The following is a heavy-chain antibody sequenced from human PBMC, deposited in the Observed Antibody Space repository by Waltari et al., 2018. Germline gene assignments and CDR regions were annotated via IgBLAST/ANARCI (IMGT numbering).Heavy chain of an antibody. D-gene: IGHD2-2*01. Sequence: QVQLVESGGGVVQPGRSLRLSCAASGFTFSSYAMHWVRQAPGKGLEWVAVISYDGSNKYYADSVKGRFTISRDNSKNTLYLQMNSLRAEDTAVYYCARSFTLIVVPAAIDAFDIWGQGTMVTVS. CDR2: ISYDGSNK. CDR1: GFTFSSYA. J-gene: IGHJ3*02. V-gene: IGHV3-30*01. CDR3: ARSFTLIVVPAAIDAFDI.